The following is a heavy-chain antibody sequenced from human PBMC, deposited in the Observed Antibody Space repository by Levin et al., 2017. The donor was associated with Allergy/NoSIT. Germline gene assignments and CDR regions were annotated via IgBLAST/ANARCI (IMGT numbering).Heavy chain of an antibody. CDR2: IKQDGSER. CDR3: ARSLGDLLYDY. Sequence: GESLKISCAASGFTFSNYWMTWVRQAPGKGLEWVANIKQDGSERNYVDSVKGRFTISRDNARTSVYLQMNSLRAEDTAVYYCARSLGDLLYDYWGQGTLVTVSS. CDR1: GFTFSNYW. V-gene: IGHV3-7*01. D-gene: IGHD3-10*01. J-gene: IGHJ4*02.